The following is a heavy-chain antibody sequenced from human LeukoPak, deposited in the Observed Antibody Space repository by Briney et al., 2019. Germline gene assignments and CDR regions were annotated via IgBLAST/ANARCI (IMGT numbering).Heavy chain of an antibody. Sequence: SGNSFISFAISWVRQAPGQGLEWMGWISAYYGTTNYAQKFKGRVTMTTDTSTSTAYMELRSLRSDDTAVYFCARDQHTGSQKISDYWGQGTLVTVSS. D-gene: IGHD2-21*01. CDR3: ARDQHTGSQKISDY. CDR2: ISAYYGTT. CDR1: GNSFISFA. V-gene: IGHV1-18*01. J-gene: IGHJ4*02.